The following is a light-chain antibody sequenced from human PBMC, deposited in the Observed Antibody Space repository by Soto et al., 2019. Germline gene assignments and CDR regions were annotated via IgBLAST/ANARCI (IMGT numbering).Light chain of an antibody. CDR1: QNLCTLY. J-gene: IGKJ1*01. V-gene: IGKV3-20*01. CDR3: QQYAGSART. Sequence: DIVLAQSPGTLALSPWERGTLSCRAIQNLCTLYLCFFHQKSGKAPRLIIYSASRRATGIPDRFTGSGAGKDFTLSIISVPPEALELYFSQQYAGSARTFGKGTEV. CDR2: SAS.